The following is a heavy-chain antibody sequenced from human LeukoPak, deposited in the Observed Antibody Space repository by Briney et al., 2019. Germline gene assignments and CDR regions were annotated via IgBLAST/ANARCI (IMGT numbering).Heavy chain of an antibody. J-gene: IGHJ4*02. CDR3: AKGDSSSRYSFDY. CDR2: ISGSGGST. CDR1: GFTLSSYA. D-gene: IGHD6-13*01. V-gene: IGHV3-23*01. Sequence: GGSLRLPCAASGFTLSSYAMRWVRPAPGKGLEWVSAISGSGGSTYYADSVKGRFTISRDNSKNTLYLQMNSLRAEDTAVYYCAKGDSSSRYSFDYWGQGTLVTVSS.